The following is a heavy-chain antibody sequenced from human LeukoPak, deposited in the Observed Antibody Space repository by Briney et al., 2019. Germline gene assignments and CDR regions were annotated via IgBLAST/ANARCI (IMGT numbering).Heavy chain of an antibody. D-gene: IGHD6-13*01. CDR1: GYTFTSYG. CDR3: ARAESRNWFDP. V-gene: IGHV1-18*01. Sequence: ASVKVSCKASGYTFTSYGISWVRQAPGQGLEWMGWISAHNGNTNYAQKLQGRVTMTTDTSTSTAYMELRSLRSDDTAVYYCARAESRNWFDPWGPRTLVTVPP. CDR2: ISAHNGNT. J-gene: IGHJ5*02.